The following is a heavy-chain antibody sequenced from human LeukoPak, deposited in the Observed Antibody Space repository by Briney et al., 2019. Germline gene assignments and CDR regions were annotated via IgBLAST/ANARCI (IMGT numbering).Heavy chain of an antibody. Sequence: SETLSLTCTVSGGSISSSSYYWGWIRQPPGKGLEWIGSIYYSGSTYYNPSLKSRVTISVDTSKNQFSLKLSSVTAADTAVYYCARASYYDILTGYYSFFDYWGQGTPVTVSS. D-gene: IGHD3-9*01. V-gene: IGHV4-39*07. J-gene: IGHJ4*02. CDR3: ARASYYDILTGYYSFFDY. CDR2: IYYSGST. CDR1: GGSISSSSYY.